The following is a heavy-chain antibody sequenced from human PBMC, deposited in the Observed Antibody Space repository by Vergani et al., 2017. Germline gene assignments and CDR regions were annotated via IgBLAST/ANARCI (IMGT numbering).Heavy chain of an antibody. Sequence: QMQLVQSGPEVKKPGTSVKVSCKASGFTFTSSAMQWVRQARGQRLEWIEWIVVGSGNTNYAQKFQERVTITRDMSTSTAYMELSSLRSEDTAVYYCARSGPLMRGQYYYGSGSYYPFDYWGQGTLVTVSS. J-gene: IGHJ4*02. V-gene: IGHV1-58*02. CDR1: GFTFTSSA. CDR2: IVVGSGNT. D-gene: IGHD3-10*01. CDR3: ARSGPLMRGQYYYGSGSYYPFDY.